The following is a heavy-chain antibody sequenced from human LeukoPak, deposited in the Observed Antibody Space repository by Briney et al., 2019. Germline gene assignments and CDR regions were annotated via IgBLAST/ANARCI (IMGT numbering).Heavy chain of an antibody. V-gene: IGHV4-39*01. CDR2: MFYSGTT. CDR3: ATPGRIAVAGQFDY. J-gene: IGHJ4*02. CDR1: GGSIRGSSYY. D-gene: IGHD6-19*01. Sequence: PSETLSLTCTVSGGSIRGSSYYWGWIRQSPGKGLDWIGSMFYSGTTYHNPSLKSRVTISVDTSKNQFSLTLSSVTAADTAVYYCATPGRIAVAGQFDYWGQGTLVAVSS.